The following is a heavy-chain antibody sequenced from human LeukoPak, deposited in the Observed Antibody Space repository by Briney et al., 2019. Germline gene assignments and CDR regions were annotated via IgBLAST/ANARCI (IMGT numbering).Heavy chain of an antibody. CDR3: ASIAVAGPSYYYYGMDV. CDR2: INYSGST. CDR1: GGSISSYY. Sequence: SETLSLTCTVSGGSISSYYWSWIRQPPGKGLEWLGYINYSGSTNYNPSLKSRVTISVDTSKNQFSLKLSSVTAADTAVYYCASIAVAGPSYYYYGMDVWGQGTTVNVS. J-gene: IGHJ6*02. V-gene: IGHV4-59*08. D-gene: IGHD6-19*01.